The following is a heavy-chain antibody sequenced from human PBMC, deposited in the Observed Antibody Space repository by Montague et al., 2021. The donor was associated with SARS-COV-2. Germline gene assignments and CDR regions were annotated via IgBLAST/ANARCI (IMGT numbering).Heavy chain of an antibody. CDR3: ARHDHTDFGNPNWFDP. V-gene: IGHV4-39*01. Sequence: SETLSLTCTVSGDSINSDTAFRGWVRQSPGKGLEWIGSMVYSGRNFYNGALRSRLTISVATSKNQFSLELRAVTAADTGLYYCARHDHTDFGNPNWFDPWGQGTLVTVSS. CDR2: MVYSGRN. CDR1: GDSINSDTAF. J-gene: IGHJ5*02. D-gene: IGHD5-18*01.